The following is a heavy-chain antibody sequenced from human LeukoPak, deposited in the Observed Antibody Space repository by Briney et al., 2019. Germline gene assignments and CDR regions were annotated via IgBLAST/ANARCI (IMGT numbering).Heavy chain of an antibody. CDR2: INPNSGGT. V-gene: IGHV1-2*06. CDR3: ARDGAPYYYDSSGYYYSDY. Sequence: ASVKVSCKASGYTFTGYYMYWVRQAPGQGLEWMGRINPNSGGTNYAQKFQGRVTMTRDTSISTAYMELSRLRSDDTAVYYCARDGAPYYYDSSGYYYSDYWGQGTLVTVSS. D-gene: IGHD3-22*01. CDR1: GYTFTGYY. J-gene: IGHJ4*02.